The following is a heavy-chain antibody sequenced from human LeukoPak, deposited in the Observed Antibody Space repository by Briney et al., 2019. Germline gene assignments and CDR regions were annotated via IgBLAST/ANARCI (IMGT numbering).Heavy chain of an antibody. Sequence: SETLSLTCPVPAGSISSYYWSWIPQPPGKGLEWIGYIYYSGIPNSNPSLKSRVTISVDTPKNQYSLKLSSVTAADTAVYYCARDRGYYDSSGYYYPWYFDLWGRGTLVTVSS. V-gene: IGHV4-59*01. D-gene: IGHD3-22*01. CDR3: ARDRGYYDSSGYYYPWYFDL. CDR2: IYYSGIP. CDR1: AGSISSYY. J-gene: IGHJ2*01.